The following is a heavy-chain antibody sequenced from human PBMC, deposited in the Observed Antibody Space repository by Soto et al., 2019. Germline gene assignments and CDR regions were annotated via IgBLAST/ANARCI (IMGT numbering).Heavy chain of an antibody. CDR3: AKDLTVTTGLGHYGMDL. CDR2: ISYDGSNK. Sequence: QVQLVESGGGVVQPGRSLRLSCAASGFTFSSYGMHWVRQAPGKGLEWVAVISYDGSNKYYADSVKGRFTISRDNSKNTLYLQMNSLRAEDTAVYYCAKDLTVTTGLGHYGMDLWGQGTTVTVSS. V-gene: IGHV3-30*18. D-gene: IGHD4-17*01. J-gene: IGHJ6*02. CDR1: GFTFSSYG.